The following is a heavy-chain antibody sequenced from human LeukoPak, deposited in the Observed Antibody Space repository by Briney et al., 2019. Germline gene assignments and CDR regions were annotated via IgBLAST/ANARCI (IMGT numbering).Heavy chain of an antibody. J-gene: IGHJ4*02. CDR1: GYTFTSYG. CDR3: ARDRERVVATMGYY. Sequence: ASVSVSCKASGYTFTSYGISWVRQAPGQGLEWMGWISAYNGNTNYAQKLQGRVTMTTDTSTSTAYMELRSLRSDDTAVYYCARDRERVVATMGYYWGQGTLVSVSS. D-gene: IGHD5-12*01. CDR2: ISAYNGNT. V-gene: IGHV1-18*01.